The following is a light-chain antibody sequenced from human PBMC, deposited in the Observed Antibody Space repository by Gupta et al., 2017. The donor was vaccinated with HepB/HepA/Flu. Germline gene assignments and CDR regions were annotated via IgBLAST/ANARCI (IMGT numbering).Light chain of an antibody. Sequence: EIVLTQSPATLSLSPGERATLSCRASQSVSSYFAWYQQKPGQAPRLLIYDASHRATGIPASFSGSGSGTEFTLTISNLEPEDFAVYYCQQRSNWAPTFGGGTKVEIK. J-gene: IGKJ4*01. CDR1: QSVSSY. CDR3: QQRSNWAPT. CDR2: DAS. V-gene: IGKV3-11*01.